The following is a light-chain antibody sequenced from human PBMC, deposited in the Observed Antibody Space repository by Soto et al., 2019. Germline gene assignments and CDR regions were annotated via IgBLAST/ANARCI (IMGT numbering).Light chain of an antibody. J-gene: IGLJ1*01. CDR3: TSFAGSIIP. Sequence: QSALTQPPSASGSPGQSVTISCTGTSSDVGGYNYVSWYQQHPGKAPKLIIYEVSKRPSGVPDRFSGSKSGNTAFLTVSGLQAEDEADYYFTSFAGSIIPFGTGTKLTVL. V-gene: IGLV2-8*01. CDR1: SSDVGGYNY. CDR2: EVS.